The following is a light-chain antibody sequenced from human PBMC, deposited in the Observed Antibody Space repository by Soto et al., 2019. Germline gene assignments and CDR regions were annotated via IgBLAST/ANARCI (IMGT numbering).Light chain of an antibody. CDR1: QSVSSY. J-gene: IGKJ1*01. Sequence: EIVLTRSPATLSLSPGERATLSCRASQSVSSYLAWYQQKPGQAPRLLIYDASNRATGIPARFSGSGSGTDFTLTISSLEPEDFAVYYCQQRSNCPETFGQGTKVEIK. CDR2: DAS. CDR3: QQRSNCPET. V-gene: IGKV3-11*01.